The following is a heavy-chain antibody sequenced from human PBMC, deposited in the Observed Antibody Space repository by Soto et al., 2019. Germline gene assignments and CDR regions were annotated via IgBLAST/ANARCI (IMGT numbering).Heavy chain of an antibody. D-gene: IGHD2-2*01. V-gene: IGHV1-18*04. J-gene: IGHJ4*02. CDR2: INTYNGKT. CDR3: ARGPQTSDF. CDR1: GYIFTTYS. Sequence: QAQLVQSGAEVKKPGASVKVSCKTSGYIFTTYSIAWVRQAPGQGLEWMGWINTYNGKTHYAQKFQGRVSVTAEPATGTVYMELRSLTSDDTAVYYCARGPQTSDFWGQGTLVTVSS.